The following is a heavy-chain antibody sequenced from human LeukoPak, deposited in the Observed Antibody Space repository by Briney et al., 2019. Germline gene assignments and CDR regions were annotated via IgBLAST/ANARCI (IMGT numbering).Heavy chain of an antibody. CDR1: GGTFSSYA. D-gene: IGHD3-10*01. CDR2: IIPIFGTA. V-gene: IGHV1-69*13. CDR3: ARSYYYGSGSYPHDAFDI. J-gene: IGHJ3*02. Sequence: GASVKVSCKASGGTFSSYAISWVRQAPGQGLEWMGGIIPIFGTANYAQKFQGRVTITADESPSTAYMELSSLRSEDTAVYYCARSYYYGSGSYPHDAFDIWGQGTMVTVSS.